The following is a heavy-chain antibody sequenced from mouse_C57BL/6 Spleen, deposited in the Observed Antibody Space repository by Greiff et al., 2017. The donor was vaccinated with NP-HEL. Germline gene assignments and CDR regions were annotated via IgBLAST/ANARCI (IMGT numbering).Heavy chain of an antibody. Sequence: QVHVKQPGAELVRPGSSVKLSCKASGYTFTSYWMDWVKQRPGQGLEWIGNIYPSDSETHYNQKFKDKATLTVDKSSSTAYMQLSSLTSEDSAVYYCARGGLLRAYAMDYWGQGTSVTVSS. CDR3: ARGGLLRAYAMDY. CDR1: GYTFTSYW. V-gene: IGHV1-61*01. J-gene: IGHJ4*01. D-gene: IGHD1-1*01. CDR2: IYPSDSET.